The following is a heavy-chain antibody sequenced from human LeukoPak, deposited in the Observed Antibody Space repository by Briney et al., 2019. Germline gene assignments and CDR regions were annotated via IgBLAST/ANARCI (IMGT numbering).Heavy chain of an antibody. CDR2: IIPIFGIA. J-gene: IGHJ4*02. CDR3: ARDGGYCSSASCYKYFDY. D-gene: IGHD2-2*02. CDR1: GDTFTSFA. Sequence: GASVKVSCKASGDTFTSFAISWVRQAPGQGLEWMGRIIPIFGIANYAQKFQDRVTITADRSTSTAYMELSSLRSEDTAVYYCARDGGYCSSASCYKYFDYWGQGTLVTVSS. V-gene: IGHV1-69*04.